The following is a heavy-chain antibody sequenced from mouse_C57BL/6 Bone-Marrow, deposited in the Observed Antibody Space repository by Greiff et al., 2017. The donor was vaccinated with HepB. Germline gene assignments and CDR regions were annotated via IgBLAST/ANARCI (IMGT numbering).Heavy chain of an antibody. CDR3: ARDGYGSSFYFDY. CDR2: IYPRSGNT. V-gene: IGHV1-81*01. Sequence: QVHVKQSGAELARPGASVKLSCKASGYTFTSYGISWVKQRTGQGLEWIGEIYPRSGNTYYNEKFKGKATLTADKSSSTAYMELRSLTSEDSAVYFCARDGYGSSFYFDYWGQGTTLTVSS. CDR1: GYTFTSYG. J-gene: IGHJ2*01. D-gene: IGHD1-1*01.